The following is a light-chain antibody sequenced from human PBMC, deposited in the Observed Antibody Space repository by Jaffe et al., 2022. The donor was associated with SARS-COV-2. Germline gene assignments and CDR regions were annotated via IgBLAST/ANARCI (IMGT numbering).Light chain of an antibody. CDR2: AAS. CDR1: QGVGSW. Sequence: DIQMTQSPSSLSASIGDRVTITCRASQGVGSWLAWYQQKPGKAPRLLIYAASSLQSGVPSRFSGSGSGTDFTLTITSLEPEDFASYYCQQANSFPLTFGGGTKVEIK. V-gene: IGKV1-12*01. CDR3: QQANSFPLT. J-gene: IGKJ4*01.